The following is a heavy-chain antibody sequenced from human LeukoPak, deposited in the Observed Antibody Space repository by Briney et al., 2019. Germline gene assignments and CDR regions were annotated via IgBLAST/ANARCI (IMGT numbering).Heavy chain of an antibody. CDR3: ARDRAGLFDD. CDR2: IYSSGST. D-gene: IGHD6-13*01. J-gene: IGHJ4*02. Sequence: PSESLSLTCTVSGDTISGFSWSWIRQPAGKGLEWIGRIYSSGSTNYSPPLRSRVTMSVDTKNQFSLKVNSVTAADTAVYYCARDRAGLFDDWGQGTLVTVPS. V-gene: IGHV4-4*07. CDR1: GDTISGFS.